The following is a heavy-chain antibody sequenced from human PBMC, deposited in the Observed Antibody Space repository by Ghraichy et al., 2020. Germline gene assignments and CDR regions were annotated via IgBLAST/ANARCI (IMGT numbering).Heavy chain of an antibody. Sequence: SQTPSLTCAVSGGSFSGYYWSWIRQPPGKGLEWIGEINHSGSTNYNPSLKSRVTISVDTSKNQFSLKLSSVTAADTAVYYCARGGGSHEGSGSYYNNPSPYFDYWGQGTLVTVSS. CDR3: ARGGGSHEGSGSYYNNPSPYFDY. CDR1: GGSFSGYY. J-gene: IGHJ4*02. CDR2: INHSGST. V-gene: IGHV4-34*01. D-gene: IGHD3-10*01.